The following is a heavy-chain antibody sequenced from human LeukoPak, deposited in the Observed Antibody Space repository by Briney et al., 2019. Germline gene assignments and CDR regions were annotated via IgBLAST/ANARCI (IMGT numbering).Heavy chain of an antibody. CDR1: GFRFRNFG. CDR3: AKDPGAVVVQAYYLDH. CDR2: ISHDGTNT. Sequence: GGSLRLSCVDSGFRFRNFGMHWARQAPGKGLEWVAVISHDGTNTYHADSVRGRFTISRDNSKNTLYLQMNSLKPEDTAVYYCAKDPGAVVVQAYYLDHWGQGTLVTVSS. D-gene: IGHD2-21*01. V-gene: IGHV3-30*18. J-gene: IGHJ4*02.